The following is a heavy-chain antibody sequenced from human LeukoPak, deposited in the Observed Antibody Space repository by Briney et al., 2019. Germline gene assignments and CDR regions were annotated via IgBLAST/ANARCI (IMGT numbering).Heavy chain of an antibody. CDR1: GFTFSNYA. CDR2: VSDNGDRT. D-gene: IGHD2-15*01. CDR3: VRIFCSGGSCFYRDY. Sequence: PGGSLRLSCSASGFTFSNYAMHWVRQAPGQGLEYVSAVSDNGDRTYYADSVEGRFTISRDNSKNTLYLQMSSLRTEDTAVYYCVRIFCSGGSCFYRDYWGQGTLVSVSS. V-gene: IGHV3-64D*06. J-gene: IGHJ4*02.